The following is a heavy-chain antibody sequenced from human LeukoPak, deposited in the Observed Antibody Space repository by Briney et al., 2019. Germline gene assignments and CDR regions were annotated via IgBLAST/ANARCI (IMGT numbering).Heavy chain of an antibody. V-gene: IGHV3-48*03. CDR2: ISSSGSPI. J-gene: IGHJ4*02. CDR1: GFTFSTYE. Sequence: TGGSLRLSCAASGFTFSTYEMNWVRQAPGKGLEWVSYISSSGSPIYYTDSVKGRFTTPRDNAKNSLYLQMNSLRAEDTAVYHCARSVWDTSSFYDYFDYWGQGTLVSVSS. D-gene: IGHD1-26*01. CDR3: ARSVWDTSSFYDYFDY.